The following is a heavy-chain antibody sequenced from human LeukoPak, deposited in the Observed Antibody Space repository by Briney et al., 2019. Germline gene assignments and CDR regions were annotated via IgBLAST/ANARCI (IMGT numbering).Heavy chain of an antibody. CDR3: AKFQTSYYDFWSGYYPYFDY. D-gene: IGHD3-3*01. CDR2: INSDGSST. CDR1: GFTFSSYW. J-gene: IGHJ4*02. V-gene: IGHV3-74*01. Sequence: GGSLRLSCAASGFTFSSYWMHWVRQAPGKGLVWVSRINSDGSSTSYADSVKGRFTISRDNSKNTLYLQMNSLRAEDTAVYYCAKFQTSYYDFWSGYYPYFDYWGQGTLVTVSS.